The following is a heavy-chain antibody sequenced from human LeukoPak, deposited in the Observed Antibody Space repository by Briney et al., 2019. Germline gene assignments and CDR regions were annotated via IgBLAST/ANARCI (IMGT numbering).Heavy chain of an antibody. D-gene: IGHD5-12*01. CDR1: DGSISSSHSY. J-gene: IGHJ4*02. CDR2: IYSSGNT. V-gene: IGHV4-39*01. CDR3: AKSNGYGLIDY. Sequence: SSETLSLTSTVSDGSISSSHSYWGWIRQPPGKGLEWIGNIYSSGNTYYNASLKSRVTMYIDTSKNQFSLKLSSVTAADTAMYYCAKSNGYGLIDYWGQGTLVTVSS.